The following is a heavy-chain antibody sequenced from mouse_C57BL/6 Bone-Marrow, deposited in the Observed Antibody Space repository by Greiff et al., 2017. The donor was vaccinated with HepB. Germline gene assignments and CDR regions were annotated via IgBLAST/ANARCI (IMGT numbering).Heavy chain of an antibody. V-gene: IGHV14-4*01. CDR2: IDPENGDT. CDR3: TRSYYDWFAY. D-gene: IGHD1-1*01. CDR1: GFNIKDDY. J-gene: IGHJ3*01. Sequence: VQLQQSGAELVRPGASVKLSCTASGFNIKDDYMHWVKQRPEQGLEWIGRIDPENGDTEYAAKFQGKATMTADTSSNTAYLQLSSLTSEDTAVYYCTRSYYDWFAYWGQGTLVTVSA.